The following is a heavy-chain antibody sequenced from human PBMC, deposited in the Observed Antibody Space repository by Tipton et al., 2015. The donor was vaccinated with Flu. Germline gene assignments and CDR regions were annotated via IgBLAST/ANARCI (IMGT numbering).Heavy chain of an antibody. CDR2: IYPSGTT. CDR3: ARPTVTAGFDP. Sequence: TLSLTCTVSSGSIRSTNYFCAWIRQPPGKRLELIGSIYPSGTTYCNPSLKSRVTISVDTSESRFSLKLRSVTAADTAVYYCARPTVTAGFDPWGPGTLVTVSS. V-gene: IGHV4-39*01. CDR1: SGSIRSTNYF. D-gene: IGHD4-17*01. J-gene: IGHJ5*02.